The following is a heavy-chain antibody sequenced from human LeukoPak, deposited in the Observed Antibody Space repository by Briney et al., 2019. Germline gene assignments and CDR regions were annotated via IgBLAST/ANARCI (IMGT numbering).Heavy chain of an antibody. CDR3: ARESGYSYGLAGFFDY. CDR1: GYTVSSNY. J-gene: IGHJ4*02. D-gene: IGHD5-18*01. CDR2: IYSDGRI. Sequence: GGSLRLSCAASGYTVSSNYMSWVRQAPGKGLEWVSVIYSDGRIHSADSVKGRFTISRDDSKNTLSLQMNSLRAEDTAVYYCARESGYSYGLAGFFDYWGQGTLVTVSS. V-gene: IGHV3-53*01.